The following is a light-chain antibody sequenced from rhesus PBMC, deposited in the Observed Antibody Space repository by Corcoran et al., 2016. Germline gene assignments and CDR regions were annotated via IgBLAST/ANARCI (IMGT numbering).Light chain of an antibody. CDR2: KAS. Sequence: DIQMTQSPSSLSASVGDRVTITCRAGQGISSYLAWYQQKPGKAPKLLIYKASTLQSGVPSRFSGSGSGTDCTLTISSLQPEDFATYYCQQHNSYPWTFGQGTKVEIK. V-gene: IGKV1-25*01. CDR1: QGISSY. J-gene: IGKJ1*01. CDR3: QQHNSYPWT.